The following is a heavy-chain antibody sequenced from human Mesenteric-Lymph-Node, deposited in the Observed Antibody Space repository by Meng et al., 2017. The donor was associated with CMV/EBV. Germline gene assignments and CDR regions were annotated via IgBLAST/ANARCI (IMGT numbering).Heavy chain of an antibody. D-gene: IGHD2-2*01. Sequence: GESLKISCAASGFTFSSYGMHWVRQAPGKGLEWVAVIWYDGSNKYYADSVKGRFTISRDNSKNTLYLQMNSLRAEDTAVYYCAKDGSAVSEYYFDYWGQGTLVTVSS. CDR1: GFTFSSYG. CDR3: AKDGSAVSEYYFDY. V-gene: IGHV3-33*06. J-gene: IGHJ4*02. CDR2: IWYDGSNK.